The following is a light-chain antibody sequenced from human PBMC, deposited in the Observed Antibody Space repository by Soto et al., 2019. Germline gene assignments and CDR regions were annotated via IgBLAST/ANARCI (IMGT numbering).Light chain of an antibody. V-gene: IGLV1-44*01. CDR3: ATWDDSLNGVV. J-gene: IGLJ2*01. CDR2: SHN. CDR1: TSNIGSNT. Sequence: QSVLTQAPSASGTPGERVIISCSGSTSNIGSNTVNWYQQLPGTAPKLLIYSHNQRPSGVPDRFSGSKSGTSASLAISGLQSEDEADYYCATWDDSLNGVVFGGGTKLTVL.